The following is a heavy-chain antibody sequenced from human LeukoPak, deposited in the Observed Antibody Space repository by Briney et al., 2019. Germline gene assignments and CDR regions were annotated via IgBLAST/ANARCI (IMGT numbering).Heavy chain of an antibody. D-gene: IGHD3-10*01. CDR2: ISYDGSNK. CDR1: GFTFSSYG. J-gene: IGHJ6*02. V-gene: IGHV3-30*03. Sequence: PGGSLRLSCAASGFTFSSYGMHWVRQAPGKGLEWVAVISYDGSNKYYADSVKGRFTISRDNAKNSLYLQMNSLRAEDTAVYYCAREPYYYGSGSPHGMDVWGQGTTVTVSS. CDR3: AREPYYYGSGSPHGMDV.